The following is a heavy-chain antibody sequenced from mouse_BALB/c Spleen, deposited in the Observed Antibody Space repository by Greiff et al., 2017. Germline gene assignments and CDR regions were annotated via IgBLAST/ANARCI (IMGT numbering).Heavy chain of an antibody. Sequence: EVQGVESGGGLVQPGGSRKLSCAASGFTFSSYAMSWVRQSPEKRLEWVAEISSGGSYTYYPDTVTGRFTISRDNAKNTLYLEMSSLRSEDTAMYYCAREGWFAYWGQGTLVTVSA. CDR3: AREGWFAY. CDR1: GFTFSSYA. J-gene: IGHJ3*01. CDR2: ISSGGSYT. V-gene: IGHV5-9-4*01.